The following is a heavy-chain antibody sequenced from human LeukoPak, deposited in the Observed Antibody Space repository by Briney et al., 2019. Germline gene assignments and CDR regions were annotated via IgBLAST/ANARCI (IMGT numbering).Heavy chain of an antibody. D-gene: IGHD5-18*01. CDR3: AKGHTYGLGESYLDF. J-gene: IGHJ4*02. V-gene: IGHV3-9*01. Sequence: GGSLRLSCEASGFTFDDYAMHWVRHVPGRGPEWVSGISWNSGSIGYADSVKGRFTISRDNAKNSLYLQMNSLRVEDTALYYCAKGHTYGLGESYLDFWGQGTLVSVSS. CDR2: ISWNSGSI. CDR1: GFTFDDYA.